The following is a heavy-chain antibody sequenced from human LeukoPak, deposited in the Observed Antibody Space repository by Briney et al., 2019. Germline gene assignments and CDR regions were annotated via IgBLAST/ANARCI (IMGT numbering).Heavy chain of an antibody. CDR2: ISAYNGNT. Sequence: ASVKVSCKASGYTFTSYGISWVRQAPGQGLEWMGWISAYNGNTNYAQKLQGRVTMTTDTSTSTAYMELRSLGSDDTAVYYCARPMLLYSSSSYDAFDIWGQGTMVTVSS. J-gene: IGHJ3*02. CDR3: ARPMLLYSSSSYDAFDI. V-gene: IGHV1-18*01. CDR1: GYTFTSYG. D-gene: IGHD6-6*01.